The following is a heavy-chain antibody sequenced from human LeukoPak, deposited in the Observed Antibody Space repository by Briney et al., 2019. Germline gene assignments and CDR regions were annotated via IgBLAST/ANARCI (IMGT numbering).Heavy chain of an antibody. CDR1: GYTFSDYD. V-gene: IGHV1-8*01. CDR2: INPNSGNA. CDR3: ARALAWGGSSYSYYYMDV. D-gene: IGHD1-26*01. J-gene: IGHJ6*03. Sequence: GASVKVSCKSSGYTFSDYDINLDRQATGQGLEWMEWINPNSGNAGYAQKFQGRVTMTRNTSISTAYMELSSLRSEDTAVYYCARALAWGGSSYSYYYMDVWDKGTTVTVSS.